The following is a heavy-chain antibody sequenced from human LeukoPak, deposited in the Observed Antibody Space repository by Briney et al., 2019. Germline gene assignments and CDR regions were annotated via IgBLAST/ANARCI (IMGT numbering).Heavy chain of an antibody. CDR3: ARETRGHYYDSSGTDH. J-gene: IGHJ5*02. CDR2: IGSSDSTT. D-gene: IGHD3-22*01. V-gene: IGHV3-48*03. CDR1: GFTFRSYE. Sequence: GGSLRLSCAASGFTFRSYEMNWVRQAPGKGLEWVSYIGSSDSTTHYADSVKGRFTISRDNAKNSLYLQMNSLRDEDMGVYYCARETRGHYYDSSGTDHGGQGTLVTVAS.